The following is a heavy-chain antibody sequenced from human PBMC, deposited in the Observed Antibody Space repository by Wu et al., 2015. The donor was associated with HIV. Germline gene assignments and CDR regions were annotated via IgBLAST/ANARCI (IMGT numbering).Heavy chain of an antibody. J-gene: IGHJ5*02. CDR2: INPKTGGT. Sequence: QLVQSGTEVKKPGASVKVSCKASGYTFNDYFIQWVRQAPGQGLEWMGWINPKTGGTNYARKFQGRVTMTWHTSGTTAYLDLTRLKFDDTAMYYCARSSYCGGDCYSTLESWGQGTQVTVSS. CDR3: ARSSYCGGDCYSTLES. D-gene: IGHD2-21*01. V-gene: IGHV1-2*02. CDR1: GYTFNDYF.